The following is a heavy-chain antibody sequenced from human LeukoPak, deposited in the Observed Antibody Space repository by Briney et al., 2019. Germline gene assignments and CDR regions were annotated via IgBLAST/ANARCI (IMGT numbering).Heavy chain of an antibody. J-gene: IGHJ4*02. V-gene: IGHV1-69*13. CDR3: ARDRTYCSSTSCFRHLDY. CDR1: GGSFSRYA. Sequence: ASVKVSCKASGGSFSRYAISWVRQAPGQGLEWMGGIIPIFGTANYAQKFQGRVTITADESTSTAYMELSSLRSEDTAVYYCARDRTYCSSTSCFRHLDYWGQGTLVTVSS. D-gene: IGHD2-2*01. CDR2: IIPIFGTA.